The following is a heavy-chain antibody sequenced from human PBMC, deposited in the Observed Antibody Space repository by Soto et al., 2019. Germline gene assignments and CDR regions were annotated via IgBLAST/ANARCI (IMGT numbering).Heavy chain of an antibody. CDR2: IYHSGST. J-gene: IGHJ6*02. V-gene: IGHV4-4*02. Sequence: PSETLSLTCAVSGGSISSSNCWSFVRQPPGKGLEWIGEIYHSGSTNYNPSLKSRVTISVDKSKNQFSLKLSSVTAADTALYYCARTPDSYDSSGYYYYYGMGGWGQVTTVIVSS. D-gene: IGHD3-22*01. CDR1: GGSISSSNC. CDR3: ARTPDSYDSSGYYYYYGMGG.